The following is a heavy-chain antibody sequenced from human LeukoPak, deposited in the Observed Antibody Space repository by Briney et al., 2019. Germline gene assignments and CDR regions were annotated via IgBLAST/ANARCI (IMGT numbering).Heavy chain of an antibody. V-gene: IGHV3-30*18. CDR1: GFTFSRDG. Sequence: GGSLRLSCAASGFTFSRDGMDGVRQAPGKGLEWVAVISYDGSNKYYADSVKGRFTISRHNSKNTLYLQMNSLRAEDTAVYYCAKDIVATIHYFDYWGQGTLVTVSS. CDR3: AKDIVATIHYFDY. J-gene: IGHJ4*02. CDR2: ISYDGSNK. D-gene: IGHD5-12*01.